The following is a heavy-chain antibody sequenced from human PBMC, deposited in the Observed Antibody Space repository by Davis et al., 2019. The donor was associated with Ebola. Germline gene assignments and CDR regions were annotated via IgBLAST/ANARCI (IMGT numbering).Heavy chain of an antibody. CDR2: ISWNSGSI. V-gene: IGHV3-9*01. CDR3: AKDLGSSGAFDY. Sequence: SLKISCAASGFTFDDYAMHWVRQAPGKGLEWVSGISWNSGSIGYADSVKGRFTISRDNAKNSLYLQMNSLRAEDTALYYCAKDLGSSGAFDYWGQGTLVTVSS. D-gene: IGHD6-19*01. J-gene: IGHJ4*02. CDR1: GFTFDDYA.